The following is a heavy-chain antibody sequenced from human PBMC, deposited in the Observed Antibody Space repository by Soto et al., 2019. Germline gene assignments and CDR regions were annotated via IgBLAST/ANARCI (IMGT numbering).Heavy chain of an antibody. CDR3: AKDRNSGYVSLEY. CDR1: GFTFSSYD. CDR2: ISYDGSNE. J-gene: IGHJ4*02. Sequence: QVQLVESGGGVVQPGRSLRLSCAASGFTFSSYDMHWVRQAPGKGLEWVAVISYDGSNEYCADSVKGRFTISRDNSKNTLYLQMNSLRAEDTAVYYCAKDRNSGYVSLEYWGQGTLVTVSS. V-gene: IGHV3-30*18. D-gene: IGHD5-12*01.